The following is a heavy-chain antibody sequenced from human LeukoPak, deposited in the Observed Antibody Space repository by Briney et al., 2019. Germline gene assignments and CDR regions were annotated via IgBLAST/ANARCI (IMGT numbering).Heavy chain of an antibody. J-gene: IGHJ4*02. CDR1: GFTFSNAW. CDR3: TTEAYYYDSGAIKYFDY. V-gene: IGHV3-15*01. Sequence: GGSLRLSCAASGFTFSNAWMSWVRQAPGKGLEWVGRIKSKTDGGATHYAAPVKGRFTISRDDSKNTLYLQMNSLKTEDTAVYYCTTEAYYYDSGAIKYFDYWGQGALVTVSS. CDR2: IKSKTDGGAT. D-gene: IGHD3-22*01.